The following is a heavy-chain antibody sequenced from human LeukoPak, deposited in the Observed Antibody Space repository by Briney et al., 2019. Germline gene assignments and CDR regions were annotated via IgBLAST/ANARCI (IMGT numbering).Heavy chain of an antibody. CDR2: ISSSSSYI. Sequence: PVGSLRISSAASGFTFSDYSMTSVPQAPGKGLEWVSYISSSSSYIYYADSVKGRFTISRDNAKTSLYLQMHSLRAEDTAVYYCARDDLPDYWGQGTLVTVSS. CDR1: GFTFSDYS. J-gene: IGHJ4*02. CDR3: ARDDLPDY. V-gene: IGHV3-21*01.